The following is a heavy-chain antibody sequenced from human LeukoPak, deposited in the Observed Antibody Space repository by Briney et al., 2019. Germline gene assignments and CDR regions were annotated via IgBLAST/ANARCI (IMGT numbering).Heavy chain of an antibody. Sequence: PGGSLRLSCAASGFTFSTSAMSWVRQAPGKGLEWVSSITGSGGDTYYADSVKGRFTISRDNSKNTLYLQINSLRAKDTAVYYCARDFTTGTYYFDYWGQGTLVTVSS. J-gene: IGHJ4*02. CDR1: GFTFSTSA. D-gene: IGHD1-1*01. CDR2: ITGSGGDT. V-gene: IGHV3-23*01. CDR3: ARDFTTGTYYFDY.